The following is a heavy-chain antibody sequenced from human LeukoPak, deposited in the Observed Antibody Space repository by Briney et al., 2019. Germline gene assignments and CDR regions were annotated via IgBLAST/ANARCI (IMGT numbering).Heavy chain of an antibody. J-gene: IGHJ4*02. D-gene: IGHD5-12*01. CDR1: GFTFSSYT. Sequence: GGSLRLSCAASGFTFSSYTMSWVRQAPGKGLEWVSAISGSGGSTYYADSVKGRFTISRDNSKNTLYLQMNSLRAEDTAVYYCAKSPSPMDIVAYYFDYWGQGTLVTVSS. CDR3: AKSPSPMDIVAYYFDY. V-gene: IGHV3-23*01. CDR2: ISGSGGST.